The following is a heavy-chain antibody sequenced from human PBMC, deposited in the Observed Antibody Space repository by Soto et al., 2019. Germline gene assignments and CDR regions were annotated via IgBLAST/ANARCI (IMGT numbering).Heavy chain of an antibody. Sequence: GGSLRLSCAASGFTFSSYAMSWVRQAPGKGLEWVSAISGSGGSTYYADSVKGRFTISRDNAQNTLYLQMNSLRAEDTAVYYCARALWGPAGHINWFDPWGQGTLVTVSS. D-gene: IGHD2-2*01. J-gene: IGHJ5*02. CDR2: ISGSGGST. V-gene: IGHV3-23*01. CDR3: ARALWGPAGHINWFDP. CDR1: GFTFSSYA.